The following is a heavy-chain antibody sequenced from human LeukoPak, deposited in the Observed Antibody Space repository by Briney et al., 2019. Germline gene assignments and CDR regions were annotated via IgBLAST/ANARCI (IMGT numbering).Heavy chain of an antibody. J-gene: IGHJ4*02. CDR2: INHSGST. V-gene: IGHV4-34*01. CDR1: GGSISSYY. Sequence: SETLSLTCTVSGGSISSYYWSWIRQPPGKGLEWIGEINHSGSTNYNPSLKSRVTISVDTSKNQFSLKLSSVTAADTAVYYCARGRVYYDFWSGYSTSYFDYWGQGTLVTVSS. CDR3: ARGRVYYDFWSGYSTSYFDY. D-gene: IGHD3-3*01.